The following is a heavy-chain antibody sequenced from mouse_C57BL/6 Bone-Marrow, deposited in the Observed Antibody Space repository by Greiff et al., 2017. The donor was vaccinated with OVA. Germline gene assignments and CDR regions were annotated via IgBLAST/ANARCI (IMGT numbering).Heavy chain of an antibody. CDR3: ARGDYYYGSSPLFDY. V-gene: IGHV1-82*01. CDR2: IYPGDGDT. J-gene: IGHJ2*01. Sequence: QVQLQQSGPELVKPGASVKISCKASGYAFSSSWMNWVKQRPGKGLEWIGRIYPGDGDTNYNGKFKGKATLTADKSSSTAYMQLSSLTSEDSAVYFCARGDYYYGSSPLFDYWGQGTTLTVSS. D-gene: IGHD1-1*01. CDR1: GYAFSSSW.